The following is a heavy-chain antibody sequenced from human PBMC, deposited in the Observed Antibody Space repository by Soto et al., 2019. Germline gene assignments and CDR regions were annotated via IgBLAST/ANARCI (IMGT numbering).Heavy chain of an antibody. J-gene: IGHJ4*02. D-gene: IGHD6-13*01. Sequence: ASVKVSWKASGYTFSTYAITWVRQAPGQGLEWMGWISAYNGDTNYAQKFQGRVTMTTDTSTSTAYMELRSLRSDDTAVYYCARLGSWKADYWGQGTLVTVSS. CDR2: ISAYNGDT. CDR1: GYTFSTYA. V-gene: IGHV1-18*01. CDR3: ARLGSWKADY.